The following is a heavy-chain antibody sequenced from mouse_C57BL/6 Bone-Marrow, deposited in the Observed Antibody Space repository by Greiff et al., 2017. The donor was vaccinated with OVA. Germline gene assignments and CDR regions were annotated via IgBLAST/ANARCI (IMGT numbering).Heavy chain of an antibody. Sequence: VQLQQPGAELVRPGSSVKLSCKASGYTFTSYWMDWVKQRPGQGLEWIGNIYPSDSETHYNQKFKDKATLTVDKSSSTAYMQISSLTSEDSAVYYYARGGNYRYFDYWGQGTTLTVSS. J-gene: IGHJ2*01. D-gene: IGHD2-1*01. CDR2: IYPSDSET. CDR1: GYTFTSYW. CDR3: ARGGNYRYFDY. V-gene: IGHV1-61*01.